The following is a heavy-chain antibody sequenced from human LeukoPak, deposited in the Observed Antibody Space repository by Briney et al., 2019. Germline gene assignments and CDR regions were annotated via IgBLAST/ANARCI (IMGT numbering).Heavy chain of an antibody. Sequence: PGGSLRLSCAASGFTFSSYAMHWVRQAPGKGLEWVAVISYDGSNKYYADSVKGRFTISRDNSKNTLYLQMNSLRAEDTAVYYCARDYDSSGYQFDYWGQGTLVTVSS. V-gene: IGHV3-30-3*01. D-gene: IGHD3-22*01. CDR3: ARDYDSSGYQFDY. CDR1: GFTFSSYA. CDR2: ISYDGSNK. J-gene: IGHJ4*02.